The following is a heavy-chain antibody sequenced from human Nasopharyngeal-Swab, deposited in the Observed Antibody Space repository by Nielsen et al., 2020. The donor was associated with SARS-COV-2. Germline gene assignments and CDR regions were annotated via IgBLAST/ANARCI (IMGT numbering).Heavy chain of an antibody. J-gene: IGHJ5*02. CDR1: GGSISSGGYY. CDR2: IYYSGST. Sequence: LRLSCNVPGGSISSGGYYWSWIRQHPGKGLEWIGYIYYSGSTYYNPSLKSRVTISVDTSKNQFSLKLSSVTAADTAVYYCARDGPIGWFDPWGQGTLVTVSS. CDR3: ARDGPIGWFDP. V-gene: IGHV4-31*03.